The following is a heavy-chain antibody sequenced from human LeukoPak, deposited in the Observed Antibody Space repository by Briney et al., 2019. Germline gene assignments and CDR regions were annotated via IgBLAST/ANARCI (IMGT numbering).Heavy chain of an antibody. CDR1: GFTFSNYG. D-gene: IGHD3-10*01. CDR2: ISFDGSQK. CDR3: SKDLTSDFGGDLDP. V-gene: IGHV3-30*02. J-gene: IGHJ5*02. Sequence: GGSLRLSFAASGFTFSNYGMHWVRQAPGKGLEWVALISFDGSQKYYADSVKGRFTISRDNSKSTVYLQMNSLRVEDAAVYYCSKDLTSDFGGDLDPWGQGTLVTVSS.